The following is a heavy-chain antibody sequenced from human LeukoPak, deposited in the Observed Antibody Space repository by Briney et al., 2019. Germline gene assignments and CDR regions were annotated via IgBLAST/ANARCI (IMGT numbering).Heavy chain of an antibody. Sequence: PSGTLSLTCAVSGVSISSSNWGSGGRQPPGKGLEGIGEIYHSGSTNYNPSLKSRVTISVDTSKNQFSLKLSSVTAADTAVYYCARHGLVGSWFDPWGQGTLVTVSS. V-gene: IGHV4-4*02. CDR2: IYHSGST. J-gene: IGHJ5*02. D-gene: IGHD3/OR15-3a*01. CDR3: ARHGLVGSWFDP. CDR1: GVSISSSNW.